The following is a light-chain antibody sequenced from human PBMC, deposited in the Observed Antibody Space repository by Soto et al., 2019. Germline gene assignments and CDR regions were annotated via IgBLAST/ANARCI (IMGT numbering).Light chain of an antibody. Sequence: QSALTQPASVSGSPGQSITISCTGTSSDVGGYNYVSWYQQHPGRAPKLLIYHVNTRPSGISNRFSGSKSGDTASLTISGLQAGDEAEYSCFSYSTSSSLYVFGSGTKLTVL. V-gene: IGLV2-14*03. CDR1: SSDVGGYNY. CDR3: FSYSTSSSLYV. J-gene: IGLJ1*01. CDR2: HVN.